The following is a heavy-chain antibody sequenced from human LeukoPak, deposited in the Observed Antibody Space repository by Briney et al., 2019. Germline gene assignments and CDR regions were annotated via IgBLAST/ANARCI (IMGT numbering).Heavy chain of an antibody. CDR3: ARGRVVPKYYFDY. J-gene: IGHJ4*02. D-gene: IGHD2-15*01. CDR1: GGSFSGYY. CDR2: INHSGST. V-gene: IGHV4-34*01. Sequence: PSETLSLTCAVYGGSFSGYYWSWIRQPPGKGLEWIGEINHSGSTNYNPSLKSRVTISVDTSKNQFSLKPSSVTAADTAVYYCARGRVVPKYYFDYWGQGTLVTVSS.